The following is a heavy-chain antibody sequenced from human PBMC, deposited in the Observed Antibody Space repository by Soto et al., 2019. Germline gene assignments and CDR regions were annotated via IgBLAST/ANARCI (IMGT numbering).Heavy chain of an antibody. Sequence: QIALQESGPTVVKPTQTLTLTCTFSGFSLTTTGVGVGWIRHAPGKALEWLAMVYWNDERRYSPSLKSRLTNNQDTSKNQVVLKMTYLDPVDKATYFCAHYDSSGYFSHFDSWGQGTLVTVSS. J-gene: IGHJ4*02. CDR2: VYWNDER. V-gene: IGHV2-5*01. CDR1: GFSLTTTGVG. CDR3: AHYDSSGYFSHFDS. D-gene: IGHD3-22*01.